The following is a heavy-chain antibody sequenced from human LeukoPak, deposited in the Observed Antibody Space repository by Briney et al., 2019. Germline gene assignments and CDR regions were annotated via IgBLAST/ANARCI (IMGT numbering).Heavy chain of an antibody. J-gene: IGHJ4*02. V-gene: IGHV4-34*01. CDR3: ARGLVVVTASYYFDY. CDR1: GGSFSGYY. CDR2: INHSGST. D-gene: IGHD2-21*02. Sequence: PSETLSLTCAVYGGSFSGYYWSWIRQPPGKGLEWIGEINHSGSTNYNPSLKSRVTISVDTSKNQFSLKLSSVTAADTAVYYCARGLVVVTASYYFDYWGQGTLVTVSS.